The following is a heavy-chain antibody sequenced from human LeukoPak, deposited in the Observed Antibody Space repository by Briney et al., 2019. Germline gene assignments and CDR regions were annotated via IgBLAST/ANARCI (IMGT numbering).Heavy chain of an antibody. CDR1: GGSISSSSYY. CDR2: IYYSGST. Sequence: SETLSLTCTVSGGSISSSSYYWGWIRQPPGKVLEWIGSIYYSGSTYYNPSLKSRVTISGDTSKNQFSLKLSSVTAADTSVYYCARRTRDDYYDSSGYTRDYWGQGTLVTVSS. J-gene: IGHJ4*02. D-gene: IGHD3-22*01. V-gene: IGHV4-39*01. CDR3: ARRTRDDYYDSSGYTRDY.